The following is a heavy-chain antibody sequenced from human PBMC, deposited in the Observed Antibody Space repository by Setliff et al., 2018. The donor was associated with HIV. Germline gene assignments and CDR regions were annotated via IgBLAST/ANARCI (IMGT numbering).Heavy chain of an antibody. D-gene: IGHD2-15*01. V-gene: IGHV3-23*01. CDR2: ISGSGDST. Sequence: PGGSLRLSCAPSGFTFGSYAMSWVRQAPGKGLEWVSVISGSGDSTFYADSLKGRFTISRDNSKNTLYLQMNSLRVEDTAVYYCAKDVCSGAYCYAYYYYGMDVWGQGTTVTVSS. J-gene: IGHJ6*02. CDR3: AKDVCSGAYCYAYYYYGMDV. CDR1: GFTFGSYA.